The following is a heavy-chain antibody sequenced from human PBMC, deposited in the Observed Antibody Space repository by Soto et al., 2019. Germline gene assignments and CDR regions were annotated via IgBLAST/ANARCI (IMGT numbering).Heavy chain of an antibody. D-gene: IGHD2-21*02. J-gene: IGHJ4*02. Sequence: AETLSLSFTVTGDSISGGSYYWGWIRQPAVKGLEWIGSIYYSGSTYNSPSLRSRVSMYIDTSKDQFSLKLKSGTAAATALYFCERQRTSVVTQAYFDVWGPGSLVTVSS. CDR3: ERQRTSVVTQAYFDV. V-gene: IGHV4-39*01. CDR1: GDSISGGSYY. CDR2: IYYSGST.